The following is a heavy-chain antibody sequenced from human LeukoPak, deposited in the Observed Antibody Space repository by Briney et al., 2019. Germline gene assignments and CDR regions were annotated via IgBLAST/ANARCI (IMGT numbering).Heavy chain of an antibody. V-gene: IGHV3-23*01. D-gene: IGHD2-15*01. CDR1: GFTFSSDA. Sequence: GGSLRLSCIGTGFTFSSDAMGWVCQAPGKGLEWVSGISGSGGSTYYADSVKGRFTIFRDNSKNTLYLQMNSLRVEDTAVYYCAKDRGRTWVQVANWGQGTLVTVSS. CDR2: ISGSGGST. J-gene: IGHJ4*02. CDR3: AKDRGRTWVQVAN.